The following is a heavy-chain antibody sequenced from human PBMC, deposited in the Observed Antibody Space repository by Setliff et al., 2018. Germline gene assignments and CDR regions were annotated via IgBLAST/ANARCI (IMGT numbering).Heavy chain of an antibody. CDR1: GYSFDDYW. V-gene: IGHV5-51*01. Sequence: KVSCKSSGYSFDDYWIAWVRQMPGKGLEWMGMTQPRDRDVRYSPSFGGQDTISADRSTGTAYLQWSRLKASDTAIYYCARHMTWYNWNDFRDYYYLDVWGEGTAVTVSS. CDR2: TQPRDRDV. J-gene: IGHJ6*03. CDR3: ARHMTWYNWNDFRDYYYLDV. D-gene: IGHD1-1*01.